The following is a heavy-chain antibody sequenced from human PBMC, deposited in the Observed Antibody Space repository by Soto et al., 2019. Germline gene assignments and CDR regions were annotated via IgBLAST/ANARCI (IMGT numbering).Heavy chain of an antibody. D-gene: IGHD5-18*01. Sequence: SETLSLTCTVSGGSISSSSYYWGWIRQPPGKGLEWIGSIYYSGSTYYNPSLKSRVTISVDTSKNQFSLKLSSVTAADTAVYYCARHPADGYGYFSPFDYWGQGTLVTVSS. J-gene: IGHJ4*02. V-gene: IGHV4-39*01. CDR3: ARHPADGYGYFSPFDY. CDR1: GGSISSSSYY. CDR2: IYYSGST.